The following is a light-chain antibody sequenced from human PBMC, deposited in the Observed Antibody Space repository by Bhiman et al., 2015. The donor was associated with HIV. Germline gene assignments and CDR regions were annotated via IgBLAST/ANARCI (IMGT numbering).Light chain of an antibody. CDR1: RSDVGSYKF. CDR3: CSYAGTYTFV. Sequence: QSPLTQPASVSGSPGQSITIPCTGTRSDVGSYKFVSWYQHHPGEAPKLIIYDVNKRSSGFFTRFSGSKSGNTASLTISGLQAEDESDYYCCSYAGTYTFVFGGGTKLTVL. V-gene: IGLV2-23*02. CDR2: DVN. J-gene: IGLJ3*02.